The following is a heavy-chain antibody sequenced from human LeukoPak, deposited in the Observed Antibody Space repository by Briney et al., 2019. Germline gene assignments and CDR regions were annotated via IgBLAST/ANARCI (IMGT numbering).Heavy chain of an antibody. V-gene: IGHV1-58*01. J-gene: IGHJ4*02. D-gene: IGHD3-9*01. Sequence: SLKVSCKASGFTFARSAVQWVRQARGQRPEWIGWIVIANGNTNYAQKFQERLTITRDMSTSTAYMELSSLRSEDTAVYYCAAEDDFLTGYYDFDYWGQGTVVTVSS. CDR2: IVIANGNT. CDR1: GFTFARSA. CDR3: AAEDDFLTGYYDFDY.